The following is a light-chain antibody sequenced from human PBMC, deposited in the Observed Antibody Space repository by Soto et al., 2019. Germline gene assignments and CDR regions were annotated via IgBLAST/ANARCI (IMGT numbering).Light chain of an antibody. CDR2: DVS. V-gene: IGLV2-14*01. CDR3: SSYTSSSTLVV. CDR1: SSDVGGYNY. J-gene: IGLJ3*02. Sequence: QSVLTQPASVSGSPGQSITISCTGTSSDVGGYNYVSWYQQHPGKAPKLMIYDVSNRPSGVSNRFSGSKSGNTASLTISGLQDEDAADYYCSSYTSSSTLVVFGGGTQLTVL.